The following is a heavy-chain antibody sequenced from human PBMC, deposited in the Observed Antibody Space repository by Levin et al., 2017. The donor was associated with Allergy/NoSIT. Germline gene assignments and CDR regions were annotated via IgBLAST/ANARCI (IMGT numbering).Heavy chain of an antibody. Sequence: SETLSLTCAVSGDSVSSNTAAWNWIRQSPSRGLEWLGRTYYRSKWDSEYAVSVKSRISIKPDTSKNQFSLQLNSVTPEDTAVYYCARDSFGSRWYRGFYFDYWGQGTLVTVS. V-gene: IGHV6-1*01. CDR2: TYYRSKWDS. J-gene: IGHJ4*02. D-gene: IGHD6-13*01. CDR3: ARDSFGSRWYRGFYFDY. CDR1: GDSVSSNTAA.